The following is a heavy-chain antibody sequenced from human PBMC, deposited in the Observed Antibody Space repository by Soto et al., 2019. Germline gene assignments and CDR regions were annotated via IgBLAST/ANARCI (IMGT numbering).Heavy chain of an antibody. D-gene: IGHD3-3*01. CDR1: GGSISSSSYY. Sequence: QLQLQESGPGLVKPSETLSLTCTVSGGSISSSSYYWGWIRQPPGKGLEWIGSIYYSGSSYYNPSLKSRVTISVDTSKNQFSLKVRSVTAADTAVYYCARHLGYDFWTGYNRFDPWGQGTLVTVSS. CDR3: ARHLGYDFWTGYNRFDP. CDR2: IYYSGSS. J-gene: IGHJ5*02. V-gene: IGHV4-39*01.